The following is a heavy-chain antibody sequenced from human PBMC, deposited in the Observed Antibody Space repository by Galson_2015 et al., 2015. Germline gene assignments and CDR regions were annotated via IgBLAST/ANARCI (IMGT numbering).Heavy chain of an antibody. Sequence: SLRLSCAASGFTFSSYGMHWVRQAPGKGLEWVAVISYDGSNKYYADSVKGRFTISRDNSKNTLYLQMNSLRAEDTAVYYCAKDNQYSSGWGQGGGNYYYGMDVWGQGTTVTVSS. D-gene: IGHD6-19*01. V-gene: IGHV3-30*18. CDR3: AKDNQYSSGWGQGGGNYYYGMDV. CDR1: GFTFSSYG. CDR2: ISYDGSNK. J-gene: IGHJ6*02.